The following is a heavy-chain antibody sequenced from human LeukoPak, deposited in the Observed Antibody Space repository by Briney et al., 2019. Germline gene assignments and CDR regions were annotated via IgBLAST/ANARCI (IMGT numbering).Heavy chain of an antibody. V-gene: IGHV1-24*01. D-gene: IGHD3-9*01. CDR3: ATGGPWDLLKY. Sequence: ASVKVSCKVSGDTLTELSTHWVRHAPGKGLEWMGGFDPEHGEMIYAQKLQGRVTITEDRSKDTSYMTLSGLRSEDTAVYYCATGGPWDLLKYWGQGTLVTVSS. CDR1: GDTLTELS. J-gene: IGHJ4*02. CDR2: FDPEHGEM.